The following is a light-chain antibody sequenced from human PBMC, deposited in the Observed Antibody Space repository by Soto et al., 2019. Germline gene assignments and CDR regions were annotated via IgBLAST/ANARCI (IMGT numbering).Light chain of an antibody. J-gene: IGLJ2*01. CDR1: SSDVGGYNY. CDR3: CSYAGSYTLI. CDR2: DVS. V-gene: IGLV2-11*01. Sequence: QSVLTQPRSVSGSPGQSVTISCTGTSSDVGGYNYVSWYQQHPGKAPKLMIYDVSKRPSGAPDRFSGSKSGNTASLTISGLQAEDEADYYCCSYAGSYTLIFGGGTKPTVL.